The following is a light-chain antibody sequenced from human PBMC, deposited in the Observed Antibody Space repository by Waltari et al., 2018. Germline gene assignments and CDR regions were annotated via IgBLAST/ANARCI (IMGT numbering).Light chain of an antibody. CDR3: MQGLQTPPT. J-gene: IGKJ2*01. CDR2: LGT. Sequence: EIVLTQSPLSLPVTPGEAASISCRPSQRLLHSIGSDYMDWYHQKPGQSPQLLIYLGTLRASGVPDRFSGSASGTEFTLKISSVEADDVGVFYCMQGLQTPPTFGQGTKLEIK. V-gene: IGKV2-28*01. CDR1: QRLLHSIGSDY.